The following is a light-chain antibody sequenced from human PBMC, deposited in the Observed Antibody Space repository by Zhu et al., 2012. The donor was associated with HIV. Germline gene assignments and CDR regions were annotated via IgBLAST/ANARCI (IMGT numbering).Light chain of an antibody. CDR1: EPIAKD. CDR2: DAS. CDR3: QQYNTSPWT. V-gene: IGKV1-9*01. J-gene: IGKJ1*01. Sequence: DFQLTQSPSFLSASVGDRVTITCRASEPIAKDLAWYQHKPGKAPKLLIYDASTLQSGVPSTFSGSGSGTEFTLTISSLQPEDFAIYYCQQYNTSPWTFGQGTRVELK.